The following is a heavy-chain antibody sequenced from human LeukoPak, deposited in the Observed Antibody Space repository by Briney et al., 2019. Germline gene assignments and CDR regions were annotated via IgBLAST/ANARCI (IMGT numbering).Heavy chain of an antibody. V-gene: IGHV5-51*01. J-gene: IGHJ5*02. D-gene: IGHD3-10*01. CDR3: ARQDYYGSGSYMWDNWFDP. Sequence: GASLQISCQGSGSIFTSYWIGWGRQVPGKGLEWMGIIYPGDSDTRYSPSFQGQVTISADKSISTAYLQWSSLKASDTAMYYCARQDYYGSGSYMWDNWFDPWGQGTLVTVSS. CDR1: GSIFTSYW. CDR2: IYPGDSDT.